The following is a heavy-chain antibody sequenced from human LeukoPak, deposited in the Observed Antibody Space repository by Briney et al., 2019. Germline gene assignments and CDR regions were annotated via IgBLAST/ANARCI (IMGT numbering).Heavy chain of an antibody. CDR3: AREVWEGSGSYYDY. Sequence: ASVKVSCKASGGTFSNYAISWVRQAPGQGLEWMGWINPNSGGTNYAQKFQGRVTMTRDTSISTAYMELSRLRSDDTAVYYCAREVWEGSGSYYDYWGQGTLVTVSS. CDR2: INPNSGGT. CDR1: GGTFSNYA. V-gene: IGHV1-2*02. D-gene: IGHD3-10*01. J-gene: IGHJ4*02.